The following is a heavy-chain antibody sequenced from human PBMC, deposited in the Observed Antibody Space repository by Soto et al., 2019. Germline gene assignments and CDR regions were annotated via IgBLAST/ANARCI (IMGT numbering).Heavy chain of an antibody. CDR1: GFTFSSFA. D-gene: IGHD2-2*01. Sequence: GGSLRLSCAASGFTFSSFARSWVRHAPGKGLEWVSEITGSTGTTYYADSVKGRFIISRDNSKNTVHLQMNSLRVEDTAVYYCAKDTSSSPYYMDVWGKGTTVTVSS. J-gene: IGHJ6*03. V-gene: IGHV3-23*01. CDR2: ITGSTGTT. CDR3: AKDTSSSPYYMDV.